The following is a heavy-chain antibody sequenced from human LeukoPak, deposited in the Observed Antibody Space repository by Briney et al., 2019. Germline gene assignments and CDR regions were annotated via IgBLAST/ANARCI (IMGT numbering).Heavy chain of an antibody. CDR1: GVAFSNYY. CDR3: TRAVAGHPD. J-gene: IGHJ4*02. D-gene: IGHD6-19*01. CDR2: INHSGYT. V-gene: IGHV4-34*01. Sequence: SETLSLTCAVAGVAFSNYYWSWVRQSPRQGLEWIGEINHSGYTNYNPSLKSRVTMSIDTSKNPFSLLLTSVTAADAGVYYCTRAVAGHPDWGQGTLVTASS.